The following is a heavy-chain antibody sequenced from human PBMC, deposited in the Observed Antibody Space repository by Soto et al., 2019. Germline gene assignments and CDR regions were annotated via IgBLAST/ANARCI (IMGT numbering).Heavy chain of an antibody. Sequence: GESLKISCQGSGYSFTSYWIGWVRQMPGKGLEWVGIFYPGDSDTRYSPSFQGQVTISADTSISTAYLQWSSLKASDTAMYYCARAPSSAIWYNGLFYFDFWGQGTLVTVSS. J-gene: IGHJ4*02. V-gene: IGHV5-51*01. CDR3: ARAPSSAIWYNGLFYFDF. CDR1: GYSFTSYW. CDR2: FYPGDSDT. D-gene: IGHD1-1*01.